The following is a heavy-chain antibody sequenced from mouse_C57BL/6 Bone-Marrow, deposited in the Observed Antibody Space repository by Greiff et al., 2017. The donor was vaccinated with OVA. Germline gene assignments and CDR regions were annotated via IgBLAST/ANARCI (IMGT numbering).Heavy chain of an antibody. CDR3: ARGSSYYYGSSPFAY. V-gene: IGHV1-81*01. CDR2: IYPRSGNT. Sequence: VQLQQSGAELARPGASVTLSCKASGYTFTSYGISWVKQRTGQGLEWIGEIYPRSGNTYYNEKFKGKATLTADKSSSTAYMELRSLTSEDSAVYFCARGSSYYYGSSPFAYWGQGTLVTVAA. D-gene: IGHD1-1*01. CDR1: GYTFTSYG. J-gene: IGHJ3*01.